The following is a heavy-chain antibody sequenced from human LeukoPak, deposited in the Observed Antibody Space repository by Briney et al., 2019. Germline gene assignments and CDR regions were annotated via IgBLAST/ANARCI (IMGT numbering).Heavy chain of an antibody. CDR1: GFTFSSYG. CDR2: IRYDAINK. D-gene: IGHD1-26*01. CDR3: AKDGDTVSGTYYFDMDV. Sequence: GGTLRLSCAGSGFTFSSYGMHWVRQAPGKGLEWVAFIRYDAINKYYADSVKGRFTISRDNSRNTLYLQMNSLRAEDTALYYCAKDGDTVSGTYYFDMDVWGKGTTVTISS. J-gene: IGHJ6*03. V-gene: IGHV3-30*02.